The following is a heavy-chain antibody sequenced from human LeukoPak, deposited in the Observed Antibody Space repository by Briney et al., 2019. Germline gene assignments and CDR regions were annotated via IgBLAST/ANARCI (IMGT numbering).Heavy chain of an antibody. Sequence: SETLSLTCTVSSGSISSGGYYWSWIRQHPGKGLEWIGYIYYSGSTYYNPSLKSRVTISVDTSKNQFSLKLSSVTAADTAVYYCARAEVVTLRFDYWGQGTLVTVSS. J-gene: IGHJ4*02. D-gene: IGHD4-23*01. CDR2: IYYSGST. V-gene: IGHV4-31*03. CDR1: SGSISSGGYY. CDR3: ARAEVVTLRFDY.